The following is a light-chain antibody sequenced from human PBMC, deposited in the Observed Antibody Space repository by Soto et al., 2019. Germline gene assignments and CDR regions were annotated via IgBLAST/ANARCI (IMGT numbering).Light chain of an antibody. Sequence: QSALTQPPSVSAAPGQKVTISCSGSSSNIGNNYVSWYQHLPGTAPKLLIYDSGIPDRFSGSKSGTSATLGITGLQTGDEADYYCGTWDTSLSAVVFGGGTKLTVL. J-gene: IGLJ2*01. V-gene: IGLV1-51*01. CDR3: GTWDTSLSAVV. CDR1: SSNIGNNY.